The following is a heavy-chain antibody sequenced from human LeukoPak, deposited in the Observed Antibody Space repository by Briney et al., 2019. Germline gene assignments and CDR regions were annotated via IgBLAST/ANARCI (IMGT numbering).Heavy chain of an antibody. J-gene: IGHJ4*02. Sequence: SETLSLTCTVSGGSISSYCWSWIRQPPGKGLEWIGYIYYSGSTNYNPSLKSRVTISVDTSKNQFSLKLSSVTAADTAVYYCARTAMVRGVITFDYWGQGTLVTVSS. CDR1: GGSISSYC. V-gene: IGHV4-59*08. CDR3: ARTAMVRGVITFDY. D-gene: IGHD3-10*01. CDR2: IYYSGST.